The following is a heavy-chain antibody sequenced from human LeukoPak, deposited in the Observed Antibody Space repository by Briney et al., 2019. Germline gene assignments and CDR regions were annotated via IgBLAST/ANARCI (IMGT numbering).Heavy chain of an antibody. V-gene: IGHV5-51*01. Sequence: GESLKISCKGSGYTFTNYWIGWVRQMPGKGLEWVGIIYPGDSDTRYSPSFQGQVTISADKSVSTAYLQWSSPKASDTAMYYCARSLGSYWFFDLWGRGTLVTVSS. J-gene: IGHJ2*01. D-gene: IGHD7-27*01. CDR2: IYPGDSDT. CDR1: GYTFTNYW. CDR3: ARSLGSYWFFDL.